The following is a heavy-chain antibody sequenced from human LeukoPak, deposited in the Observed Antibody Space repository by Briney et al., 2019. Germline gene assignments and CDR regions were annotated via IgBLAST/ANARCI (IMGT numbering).Heavy chain of an antibody. D-gene: IGHD3-10*01. CDR2: MNPNSGNT. Sequence: AASVKVSCKASGYTFTSYDINWVRQATGQGLEWMGWMNPNSGNTGYAQKFQGRVTMTRNTSISTAYMELSSLRSEDTAVYYCASWDYYGSGSYYLGGYWGQGTLVTVSS. CDR3: ASWDYYGSGSYYLGGY. J-gene: IGHJ4*02. CDR1: GYTFTSYD. V-gene: IGHV1-8*01.